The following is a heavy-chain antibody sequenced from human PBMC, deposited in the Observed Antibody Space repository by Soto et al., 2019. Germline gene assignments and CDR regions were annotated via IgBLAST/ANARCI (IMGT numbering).Heavy chain of an antibody. CDR2: ISAYNGNT. CDR3: ARETYYYDSSGYPLSNAFDI. J-gene: IGHJ3*02. CDR1: GYTFTSYG. V-gene: IGHV1-18*04. Sequence: ASVKVSCKASGYTFTSYGISCVRQAPGQELEWMGWISAYNGNTNYAQKLQGRVTMTTDTSTSTAYMELRSLRSDDTDVYYCARETYYYDSSGYPLSNAFDIWGQGTMVTV. D-gene: IGHD3-22*01.